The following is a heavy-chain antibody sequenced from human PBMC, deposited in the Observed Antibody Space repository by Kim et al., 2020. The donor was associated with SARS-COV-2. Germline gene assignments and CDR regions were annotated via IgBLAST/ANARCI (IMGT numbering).Heavy chain of an antibody. J-gene: IGHJ6*02. Sequence: KGRFTISRDNSKNTLYLQMNSLRAEDTAVYYCARDYGSGSHQGYYYGMDVWGQGTTVTVSS. V-gene: IGHV3-30*01. D-gene: IGHD3-10*01. CDR3: ARDYGSGSHQGYYYGMDV.